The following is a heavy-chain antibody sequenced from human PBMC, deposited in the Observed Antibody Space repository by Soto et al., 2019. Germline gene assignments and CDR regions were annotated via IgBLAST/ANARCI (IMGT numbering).Heavy chain of an antibody. CDR1: GYTFTSFG. CDR3: ATRSLAFDF. CDR2: ISTSKGNT. Sequence: QVQLVQSGPEVKKPGASVKVSCKTSGYTFTSFGIAWVRQAPGQGLEWMGWISTSKGNTNYAQKFQGRVTMTTDTPTSTAYMELRSLRSDDTALYYCATRSLAFDFWGQGTLVTVSS. J-gene: IGHJ4*02. V-gene: IGHV1-18*01.